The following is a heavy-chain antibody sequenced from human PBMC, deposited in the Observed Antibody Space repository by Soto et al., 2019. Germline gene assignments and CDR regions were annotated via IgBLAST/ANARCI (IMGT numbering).Heavy chain of an antibody. CDR2: IIPIFGTA. CDR1: GGTFSSYA. Sequence: SVKVSCKASGGTFSSYAISWVRQAPGQGLEWMGGIIPIFGTANYAQKFQGRVTIAADESTSTAYMELSSLRSEDTAVYYCARDNSFYFSGGYFWCFYYRGQGALV. CDR3: ARDNSFYFSGGYFWCFYY. D-gene: IGHD2-15*01. V-gene: IGHV1-69*13. J-gene: IGHJ4*02.